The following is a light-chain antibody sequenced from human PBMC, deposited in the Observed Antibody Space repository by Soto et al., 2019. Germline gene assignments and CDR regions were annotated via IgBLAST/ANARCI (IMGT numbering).Light chain of an antibody. V-gene: IGKV3-11*01. CDR3: QQRSVPFP. CDR1: QNIRTY. J-gene: IGKJ3*01. CDR2: DEY. Sequence: EIALTKSPATLSLSPGERATLSCRVTQNIRTYLAWNQQKPGQAPRLLVYDEYKRAPGNPARFTGSGSGTGFTLTISSIEPKDSAFYYFQQRSVPFPFGPGTKVDIK.